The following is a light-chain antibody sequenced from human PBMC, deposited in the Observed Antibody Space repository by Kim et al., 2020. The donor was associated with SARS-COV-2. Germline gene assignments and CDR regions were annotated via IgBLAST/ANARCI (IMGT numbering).Light chain of an antibody. V-gene: IGKV3D-15*01. CDR2: GAS. CDR3: HQYNNWPLT. CDR1: QSVSSN. Sequence: VSPGERATLSCRASQSVSSNLAWYQQRLGRAPRLLIFGASTRAPGIPARFSGSGSGTEFTLTISSLQSEDFAVYYCHQYNNWPLTFGGGTKVDIK. J-gene: IGKJ4*01.